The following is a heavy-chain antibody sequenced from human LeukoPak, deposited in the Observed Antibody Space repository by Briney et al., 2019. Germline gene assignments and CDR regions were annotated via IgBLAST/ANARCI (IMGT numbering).Heavy chain of an antibody. CDR2: IKQDGSEK. Sequence: PGGSLRLSCAASGFTFSSYWMNWVRQAPGKGLEWVANIKQDGSEKYYVDSVKGRFTISRDKAKSSLYLQMNSLRAEDTAVYYCAREGTLRYYYMDVWGKGTTVTVSS. CDR3: AREGTLRYYYMDV. J-gene: IGHJ6*03. V-gene: IGHV3-7*01. CDR1: GFTFSSYW. D-gene: IGHD4-17*01.